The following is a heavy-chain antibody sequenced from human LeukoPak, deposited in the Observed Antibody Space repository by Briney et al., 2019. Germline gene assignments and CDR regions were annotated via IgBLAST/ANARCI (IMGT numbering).Heavy chain of an antibody. V-gene: IGHV3-73*01. CDR3: AELGITMIGGV. D-gene: IGHD3-10*02. J-gene: IGHJ6*04. Sequence: PGGSLRLSCAASGFTFSSYGMSWVRQASGKGLEWVGRIRSKANSYATAYAASVKGRFTISRDDSKNTAYLQMNSLRAEDTAVYYCAELGITMIGGVWGKGTTSPSPQ. CDR2: IRSKANSYAT. CDR1: GFTFSSYG.